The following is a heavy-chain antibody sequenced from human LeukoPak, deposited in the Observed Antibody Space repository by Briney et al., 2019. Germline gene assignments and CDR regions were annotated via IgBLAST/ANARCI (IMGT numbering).Heavy chain of an antibody. CDR3: AREFIY. J-gene: IGHJ4*02. V-gene: IGHV4-4*07. CDR2: IYTSGST. CDR1: GGAISSCY. Sequence: PSETLSLTCTVSGGAISSCYWSWIRQPAGRGLEWIGRIYTSGSTDYNPSLKSRVTMSLDTSKNQFSLKLSSVTAADTAVYYCAREFIYWGQGTLVTVSS.